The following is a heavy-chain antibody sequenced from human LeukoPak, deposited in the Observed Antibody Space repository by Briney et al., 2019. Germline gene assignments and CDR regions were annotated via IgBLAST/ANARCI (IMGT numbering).Heavy chain of an antibody. Sequence: GGSLRLSCAASGFTFSSYSMNWVRQAPGKGLEWVSSMSSSSSYIYYADSVKGRFTISRDNAKNSLYLQMNSLRAEDTAVYYCARDVDITGTDYWGQGTLVTVSS. V-gene: IGHV3-21*01. CDR2: MSSSSSYI. CDR1: GFTFSSYS. CDR3: ARDVDITGTDY. J-gene: IGHJ4*02. D-gene: IGHD1-20*01.